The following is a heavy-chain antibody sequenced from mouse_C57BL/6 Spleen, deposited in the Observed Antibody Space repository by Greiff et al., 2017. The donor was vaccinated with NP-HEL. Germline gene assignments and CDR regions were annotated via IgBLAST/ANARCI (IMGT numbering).Heavy chain of an antibody. J-gene: IGHJ4*01. D-gene: IGHD2-4*01. V-gene: IGHV1-19*01. CDR1: GYTFTDYY. CDR2: INPYNGGT. Sequence: VQLQQSGPVLVKPGASVKMSCKASGYTFTDYYMNWVKQSHGKSLEWIGVINPYNGGTSYNQKFKGKATLTVDKSSSTAYMELNSLTSEDSAVYYCARRLRQGGYYAMDYWGQGTSVTVSS. CDR3: ARRLRQGGYYAMDY.